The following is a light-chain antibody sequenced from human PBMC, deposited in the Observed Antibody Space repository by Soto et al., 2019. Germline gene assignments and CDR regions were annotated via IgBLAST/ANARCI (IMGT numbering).Light chain of an antibody. V-gene: IGKV3-20*01. CDR1: QSVSSSY. CDR2: GAS. J-gene: IGKJ4*01. CDR3: HQYDSSPLT. Sequence: EIVLTQSPGTLSLSPGERATLSCRASQSVSSSYLAWYQQKPGQAPRLLIYGASSSATGIPDRFRGSGSGTDFTLTISRLEPEDFAVYYCHQYDSSPLTFGGGTKVEIK.